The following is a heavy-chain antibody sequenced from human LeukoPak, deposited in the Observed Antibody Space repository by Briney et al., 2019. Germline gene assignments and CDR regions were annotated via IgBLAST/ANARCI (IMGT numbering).Heavy chain of an antibody. J-gene: IGHJ4*02. CDR1: GYSFTAYY. CDR3: ASWAGGNEPVASFDY. V-gene: IGHV1-2*02. D-gene: IGHD1-14*01. CDR2: INLYNGAT. Sequence: ASVKVSCKPTGYSFTAYYIFWMRQAAGQGLECMGWINLYNGATKYAQRFQSRVTMTRDTSISTAHMELSRLRSDDTATYYCASWAGGNEPVASFDYWGQGTLVTVSS.